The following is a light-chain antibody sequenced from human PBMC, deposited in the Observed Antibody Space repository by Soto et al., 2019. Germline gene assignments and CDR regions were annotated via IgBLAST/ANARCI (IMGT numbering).Light chain of an antibody. CDR3: QQSHSSPLT. J-gene: IGKJ4*01. CDR2: AAS. V-gene: IGKV1-39*01. Sequence: DIQMTQSPSSLSASVGDRVTITCRASQNINTYLNWYQHKPGKAPKFLIYAASSLESGVPSRFSGSGSGTDFTLTISSLHPEDFATYYCQQSHSSPLTFGGGTKVDIK. CDR1: QNINTY.